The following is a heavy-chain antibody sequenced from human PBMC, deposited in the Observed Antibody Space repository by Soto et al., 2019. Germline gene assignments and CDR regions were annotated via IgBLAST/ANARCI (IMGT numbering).Heavy chain of an antibody. CDR2: MNPNSGNT. V-gene: IGHV1-8*01. CDR1: GYTFTSYD. J-gene: IGHJ4*02. D-gene: IGHD5-18*01. CDR3: ARGGSDGYSYGYGDDY. Sequence: GASVKVSCKASGYTFTSYDINWVRQATGQRLEWMGWMNPNSGNTGYAQKFQGRVTMTRNTSISTAYMELSSLRSEYTAVYYCARGGSDGYSYGYGDDYWGQGTLVTVSS.